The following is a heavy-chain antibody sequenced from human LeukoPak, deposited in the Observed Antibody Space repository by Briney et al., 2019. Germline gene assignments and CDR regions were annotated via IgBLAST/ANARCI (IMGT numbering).Heavy chain of an antibody. CDR1: GFTFSSYS. CDR2: IKQDGSEK. CDR3: ARNFDL. Sequence: GGSLRLSCAASGFTFSSYSMNWVRQAPGKGLEWVANIKQDGSEKYYVDSVKGRFTISRDNAKNSLYLQMNSLRAEDTAVYYCARNFDLWGRGTLVTVSS. J-gene: IGHJ2*01. V-gene: IGHV3-7*01.